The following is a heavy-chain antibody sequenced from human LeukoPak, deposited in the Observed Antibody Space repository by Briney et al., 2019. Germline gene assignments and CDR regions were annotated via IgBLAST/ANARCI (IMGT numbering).Heavy chain of an antibody. CDR3: AKSGVVVPVAVYYMDV. D-gene: IGHD2-2*01. CDR2: VSPGGST. CDR1: SESSGGDD. V-gene: IGHV4-34*01. Sequence: SETLSLTCAMHSESSGGDDWTWIRQPPGKGLEWIGEVSPGGSTRYNPSLRSRVTISLDTSRSRFSLRLSSVTAADTAVYYCAKSGVVVPVAVYYMDVWGKGTTVTVSS. J-gene: IGHJ6*03.